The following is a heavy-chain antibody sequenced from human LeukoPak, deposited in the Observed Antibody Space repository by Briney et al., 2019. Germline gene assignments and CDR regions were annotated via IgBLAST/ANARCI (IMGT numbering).Heavy chain of an antibody. D-gene: IGHD3-10*01. V-gene: IGHV4-59*01. CDR2: IYYSGRT. Sequence: SETLSLTCTVSGGSINNYYWTWIRQSPGKGLEWIAHIYYSGRTNYNPSLRSRVTISVDTSKNQFSLELSSVTAADTAVYYCARDRGGSSADYYMDVWGKGTTVTVSS. CDR1: GGSINNYY. J-gene: IGHJ6*03. CDR3: ARDRGGSSADYYMDV.